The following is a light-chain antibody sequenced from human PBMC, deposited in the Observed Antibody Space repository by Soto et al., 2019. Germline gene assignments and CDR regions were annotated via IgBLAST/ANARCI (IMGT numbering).Light chain of an antibody. CDR1: QSIGSW. V-gene: IGKV1-5*03. Sequence: DIQMTQSPSTLSASVGDRVTITCRASQSIGSWLAWYQQKPGKAPNLLIYNGSSLESGVPSRFSGSGSGTEFTLTISSLQPDDFASYYCQQYNTYPYTFGQGTQLEIE. CDR2: NGS. CDR3: QQYNTYPYT. J-gene: IGKJ2*01.